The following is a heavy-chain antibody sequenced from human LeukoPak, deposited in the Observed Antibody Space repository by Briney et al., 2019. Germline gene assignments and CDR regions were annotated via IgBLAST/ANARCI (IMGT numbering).Heavy chain of an antibody. CDR1: GFTFSSYE. Sequence: PGGSLRLSCAASGFTFSSYEMNWVRQAPGKGLEWVSYISSSGSTIYYADSVKGRFTISRDNAKNSLYLQMNSLRAEDTAVYYCARGVITRFGFYNWGPGNLVTVSS. CDR2: ISSSGSTI. J-gene: IGHJ4*02. D-gene: IGHD2-21*01. V-gene: IGHV3-48*03. CDR3: ARGVITRFGFYN.